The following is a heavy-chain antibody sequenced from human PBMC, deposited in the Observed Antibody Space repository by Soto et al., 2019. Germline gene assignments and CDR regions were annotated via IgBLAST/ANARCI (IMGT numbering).Heavy chain of an antibody. J-gene: IGHJ4*02. V-gene: IGHV3-43*01. CDR3: AKECNGGSYLDH. CDR1: GFKFDDYM. Sequence: GGSLRLSCEASGFKFDDYMMHWVRQAPGKGLEWISLISWDGGSIDYADSIKGRFTVSRDNSKNSLYLHMNSLKTEDTAIYYCAKECNGGSYLDHWGQGTLVTVSS. CDR2: ISWDGGSI. D-gene: IGHD4-17*01.